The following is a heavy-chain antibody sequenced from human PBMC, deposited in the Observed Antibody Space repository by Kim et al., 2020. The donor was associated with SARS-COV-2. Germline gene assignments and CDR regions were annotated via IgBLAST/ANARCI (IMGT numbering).Heavy chain of an antibody. CDR3: AKGVINSGFDY. Sequence: TYYAESVKGRGTMSSDKSRNTLYLHMNNLRVEDTAVYYCAKGVINSGFDYWGQGTQVTVSS. J-gene: IGHJ4*02. CDR2: T. V-gene: IGHV3-23*01. D-gene: IGHD1-26*01.